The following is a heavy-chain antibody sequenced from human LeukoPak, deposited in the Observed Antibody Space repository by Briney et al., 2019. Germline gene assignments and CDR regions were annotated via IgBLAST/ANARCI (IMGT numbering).Heavy chain of an antibody. CDR1: GFTFSSYE. V-gene: IGHV3-48*03. D-gene: IGHD2-15*01. CDR3: ARDCSGGSCGPYAFDI. CDR2: ISSSGSTI. Sequence: GGSLRLSCAASGFTFSSYEMNWVRQAPGKGLEWVSYISSSGSTIYYADSVKGRFTISRDNAKNSLYLQMNSLRAEDTAVYYCARDCSGGSCGPYAFDIWGQGTMVTVSS. J-gene: IGHJ3*02.